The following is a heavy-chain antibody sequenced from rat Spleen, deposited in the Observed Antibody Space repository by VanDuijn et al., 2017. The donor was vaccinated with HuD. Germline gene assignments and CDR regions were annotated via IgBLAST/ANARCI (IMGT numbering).Heavy chain of an antibody. CDR2: MWNGGST. D-gene: IGHD1-3*01. J-gene: IGHJ2*01. CDR3: ARGFYGSYDYFDY. Sequence: QVHLKESGPGLVQPSQTLSLTCTVSGFSLTSYNVHWVRQPPGKGLEWMGVMWNGGSTDYNSALRSRLSISRDTSKNQVFLKMNSLQSEDTTTYYCARGFYGSYDYFDYWGQGVMVTVSS. CDR1: GFSLTSYN. V-gene: IGHV2-45*01.